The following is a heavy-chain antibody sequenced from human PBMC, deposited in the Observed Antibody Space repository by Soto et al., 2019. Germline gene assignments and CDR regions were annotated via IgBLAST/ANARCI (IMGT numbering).Heavy chain of an antibody. CDR1: GFTFSNAW. Sequence: EVQLVESGGGLVKPGGSLRLSCAASGFTFSNAWMSWVRQAPGKGLEWVGRIKSKTDGGTTDYAAPVKGRFTISRDDSKNTLYLQMNSLKTEDTAVYYCTTRPPSWIQLWFSYYYYGMDVWGQGTTVTVSS. D-gene: IGHD5-18*01. CDR2: IKSKTDGGTT. CDR3: TTRPPSWIQLWFSYYYYGMDV. V-gene: IGHV3-15*01. J-gene: IGHJ6*02.